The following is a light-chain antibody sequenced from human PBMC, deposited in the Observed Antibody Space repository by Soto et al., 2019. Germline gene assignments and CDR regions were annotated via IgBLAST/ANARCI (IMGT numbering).Light chain of an antibody. Sequence: EIMMTQSPVTLSVSPGERATLSCRASQSVTSNLAWYQQKPGQAPRLLIYGASNRATGIPDRLSGSGSGTEFPLTISRLEPDDFAVYYCQQYGSSGTFGHGTQVDIK. CDR1: QSVTSN. CDR2: GAS. V-gene: IGKV3-20*01. CDR3: QQYGSSGT. J-gene: IGKJ3*01.